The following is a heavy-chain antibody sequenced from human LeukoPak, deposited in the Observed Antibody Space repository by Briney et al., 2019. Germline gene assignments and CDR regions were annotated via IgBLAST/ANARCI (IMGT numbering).Heavy chain of an antibody. V-gene: IGHV3-30*04. D-gene: IGHD1-26*01. Sequence: GGSLRLSCAASGFTFSSYAMHWVRQAPGKGLEWVAVISYDGSNKYYAGSVKGRFTISRDNSKNTLYLQMNSLRAEDTAVYYCAGGYRVPQAPFDYWGQGTLVTVSS. J-gene: IGHJ4*02. CDR1: GFTFSSYA. CDR2: ISYDGSNK. CDR3: AGGYRVPQAPFDY.